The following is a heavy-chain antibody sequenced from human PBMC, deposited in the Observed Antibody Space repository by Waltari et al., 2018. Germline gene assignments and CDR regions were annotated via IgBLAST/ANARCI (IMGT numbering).Heavy chain of an antibody. CDR1: GFTFRNYW. CDR3: VRGSNDWIGLDY. Sequence: EVQLVESGGGLVQPGGSLRLSCAPSGFTFRNYWMHWVRQAPGKGLLCDSRINPDGGATNYADSVKGRFTISRDNAKNTLYLQMNSLRGEDTAVYYCVRGSNDWIGLDYWGQGALVTVSS. V-gene: IGHV3-74*01. D-gene: IGHD3-9*01. CDR2: INPDGGAT. J-gene: IGHJ4*02.